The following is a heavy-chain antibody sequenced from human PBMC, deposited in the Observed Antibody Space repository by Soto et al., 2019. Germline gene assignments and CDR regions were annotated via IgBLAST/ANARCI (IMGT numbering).Heavy chain of an antibody. D-gene: IGHD6-13*01. CDR2: TYYSVST. V-gene: IGHV4-59*01. CDR1: GGYISSYY. Sequence: QVQLQASGPGLVKPSETLSLTRTGAGGYISSYYWSWLRQPPGQALEWIGYTYYSVSTNYNASLKSRVTISVDTSKNQCSLKLSSVTAADTSVYYGARAKSAAAPPYCFDYWCQGTLVTVSS. CDR3: ARAKSAAAPPYCFDY. J-gene: IGHJ4*02.